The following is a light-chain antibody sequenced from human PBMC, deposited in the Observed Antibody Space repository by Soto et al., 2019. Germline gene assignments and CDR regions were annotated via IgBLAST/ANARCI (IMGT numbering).Light chain of an antibody. CDR1: QSVSSSY. J-gene: IGKJ1*01. CDR2: GAS. V-gene: IGKV3-20*01. Sequence: EIVLTQSPGTLSLSPGERATLSCRASQSVSSSYLAWYQQKPGQAPRPLIYGASNRAIGIPDSLSGSGSGTDFTLTISRLEPEDFAVYYCQQYGSSPWTFGQGTKVDIK. CDR3: QQYGSSPWT.